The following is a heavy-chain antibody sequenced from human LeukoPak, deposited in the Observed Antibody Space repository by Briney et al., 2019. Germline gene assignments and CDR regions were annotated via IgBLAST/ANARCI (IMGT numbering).Heavy chain of an antibody. CDR3: ARVEEGYGSGRRGNLYYYYMDV. V-gene: IGHV4-61*01. CDR1: GGSISSGSYY. Sequence: PSETLSLTCTVSGGSISSGSYYWSWIRQPPGKGLEWIGYVHYSGSTNYNPSLKSRVTISVDTSKNQFSLKLSSVTTADTAVYYCARVEEGYGSGRRGNLYYYYMDVWGKGTTVTISS. J-gene: IGHJ6*03. CDR2: VHYSGST. D-gene: IGHD3-10*01.